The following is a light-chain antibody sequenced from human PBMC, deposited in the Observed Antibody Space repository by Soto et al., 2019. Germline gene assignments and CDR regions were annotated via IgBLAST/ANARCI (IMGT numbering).Light chain of an antibody. CDR3: SSYTSGSTLVV. V-gene: IGLV2-14*01. CDR1: SYDVGGYNF. CDR2: EVS. J-gene: IGLJ2*01. Sequence: QSALTQPASVSGSPGQSITISCTGTSYDVGGYNFVSWDQQHPGKAPKLMSYEVSHRPSGVSNRFSGAKSGNTASLTSSGLQAEDEADYYCSSYTSGSTLVVFGGGTKVTVL.